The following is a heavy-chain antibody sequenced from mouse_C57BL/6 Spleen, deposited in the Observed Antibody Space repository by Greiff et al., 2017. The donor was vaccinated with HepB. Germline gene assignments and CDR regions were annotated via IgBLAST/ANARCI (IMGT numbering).Heavy chain of an antibody. D-gene: IGHD1-1*01. CDR2: IDPSDSYT. V-gene: IGHV1-69*01. CDR3: ARDITTVVAHYFDY. Sequence: VQLQQSGAELVMPGASVKLSCKASGYTFTSYWMHWVKQRPGQGLEWIGEIDPSDSYTNYNQKFKGKSTLTVDKSSSTAYMQLSSLTSEDSAVYYCARDITTVVAHYFDYWGQGTTLTVSS. J-gene: IGHJ2*01. CDR1: GYTFTSYW.